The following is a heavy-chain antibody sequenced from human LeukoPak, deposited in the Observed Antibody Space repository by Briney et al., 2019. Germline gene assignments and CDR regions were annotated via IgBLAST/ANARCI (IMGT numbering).Heavy chain of an antibody. D-gene: IGHD2-21*02. Sequence: PGGSLRLSCAASGFTFSDYGMHWVRQAPGKGLVWVSYISSSSSIIYYADSVKGRFTISRDNAKNSLYLQMNSLRAEDTAVYYCAREVTYCGGDCSGGWFDPWGQGTLVTVSS. J-gene: IGHJ5*02. CDR2: ISSSSSII. CDR3: AREVTYCGGDCSGGWFDP. V-gene: IGHV3-48*01. CDR1: GFTFSDYG.